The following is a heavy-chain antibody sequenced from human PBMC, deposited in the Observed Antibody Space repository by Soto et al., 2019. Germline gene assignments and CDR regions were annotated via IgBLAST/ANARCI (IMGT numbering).Heavy chain of an antibody. J-gene: IGHJ3*02. Sequence: ASVKVSCKASGYTFTGYYMHWVRQAPGQGLEWMGWINPNSGGTNYAQKFQGWVTMTRDTSISTAYMELSRLRSDDTAVYYCARSYITMIVVVNAGSTNAFDIWGQGTMVTVS. CDR3: ARSYITMIVVVNAGSTNAFDI. CDR2: INPNSGGT. D-gene: IGHD3-22*01. V-gene: IGHV1-2*04. CDR1: GYTFTGYY.